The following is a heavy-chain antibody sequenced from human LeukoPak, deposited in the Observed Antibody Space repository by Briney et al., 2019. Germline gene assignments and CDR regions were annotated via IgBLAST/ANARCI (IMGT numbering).Heavy chain of an antibody. Sequence: GGSLRLSCAASGFTFSSYGMHWVRQAPGKGLEWVAVIWYDGSNKYYADSVKGRFAISRDNSKNTLYLQMNSLRAEDTAVYYCARDRFEVLGGDYYYCMDVWGKGTTVTVSS. CDR2: IWYDGSNK. J-gene: IGHJ6*03. D-gene: IGHD2-8*02. V-gene: IGHV3-33*01. CDR1: GFTFSSYG. CDR3: ARDRFEVLGGDYYYCMDV.